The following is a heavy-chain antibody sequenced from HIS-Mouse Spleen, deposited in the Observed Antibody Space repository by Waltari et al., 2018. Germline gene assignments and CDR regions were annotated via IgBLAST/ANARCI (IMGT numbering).Heavy chain of an antibody. CDR2: IYYRGST. V-gene: IGHV4-39*07. CDR3: ARDPRWNDGIDY. D-gene: IGHD1-1*01. CDR1: GRSISSSSYY. J-gene: IGHJ4*02. Sequence: QLQLQESAPGLVKPSETLSLTRPVSGRSISSSSYYWGWIRQPPGKGLEWIGSIYYRGSTYYNPSLKSRVTRSVDTSKNQFSLKLSSVTAADTAVYYCARDPRWNDGIDYWGQGTLVTVSS.